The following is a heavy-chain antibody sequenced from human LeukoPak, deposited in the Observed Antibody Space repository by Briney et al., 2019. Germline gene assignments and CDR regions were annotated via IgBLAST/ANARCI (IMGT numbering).Heavy chain of an antibody. J-gene: IGHJ4*02. CDR1: GGSFSGYY. Sequence: PSETLSLTCAVYGGSFSGYYWSWIRQPPGKGLEWIGEINHSGSTNYNPSLKSRVTTSVDTSKNQFSLKLSSVTAADTAVYYCARGTLVGATPFDYWGQGTLVTVSS. CDR2: INHSGST. CDR3: ARGTLVGATPFDY. V-gene: IGHV4-34*01. D-gene: IGHD1-26*01.